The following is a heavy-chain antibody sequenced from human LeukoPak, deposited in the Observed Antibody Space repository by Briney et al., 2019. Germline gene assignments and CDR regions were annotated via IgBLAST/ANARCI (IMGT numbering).Heavy chain of an antibody. J-gene: IGHJ3*02. V-gene: IGHV3-7*05. CDR1: GFTFSSYW. D-gene: IGHD5-18*01. CDR3: ARDGGYSYGLDAFDI. Sequence: PGGSLRLSCAASGFTFSSYWMSWVRQAPGKGLEWVANIKQDGSEKYYMDSVKGRFTISRDNAKNSLYLKMNSLRAEDTAVYYCARDGGYSYGLDAFDIWGQGTMVTVSS. CDR2: IKQDGSEK.